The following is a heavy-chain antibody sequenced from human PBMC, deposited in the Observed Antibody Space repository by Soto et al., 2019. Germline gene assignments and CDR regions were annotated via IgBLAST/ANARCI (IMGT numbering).Heavy chain of an antibody. V-gene: IGHV1-3*01. D-gene: IGHD4-17*01. CDR3: ASPTVTTLYYYYYGMDV. CDR2: INAGNGNT. J-gene: IGHJ6*02. CDR1: RYTFTSYA. Sequence: ASVKVSCKASRYTFTSYAMHWVRQAPGQRLEWMGWINAGNGNTKYSQKFQGRVTITRDTSASTAYMELSSLRSEDTAVYYCASPTVTTLYYYYYGMDVWGQGTTVIVSS.